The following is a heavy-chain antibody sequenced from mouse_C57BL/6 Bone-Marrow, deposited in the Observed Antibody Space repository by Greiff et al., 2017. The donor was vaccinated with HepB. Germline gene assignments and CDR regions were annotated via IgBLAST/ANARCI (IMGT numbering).Heavy chain of an antibody. V-gene: IGHV5-9-1*02. CDR2: ISSGGDYI. D-gene: IGHD1-1*01. CDR1: GFTFSSYA. Sequence: EVNLQESGEGLVKPGGSLKLSCAASGFTFSSYAMSWVRQTPEKRLEWVAYISSGGDYIYYADTVKGRFTISRDNARNTLYLQMSSLKSEDTAMYYCTRDPYYYGSSYYYWYFDVWGTGTTVTVSS. J-gene: IGHJ1*03. CDR3: TRDPYYYGSSYYYWYFDV.